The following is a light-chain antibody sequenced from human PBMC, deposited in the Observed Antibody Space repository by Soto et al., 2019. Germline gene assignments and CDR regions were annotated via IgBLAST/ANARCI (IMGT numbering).Light chain of an antibody. CDR2: GAS. CDR1: QSLSDN. V-gene: IGKV3-20*01. J-gene: IGKJ1*01. CDR3: QQYGSSPRT. Sequence: EILMTQFPATLSVSAGERATLSCRASQSLSDNLAWYQQKPGQAPRLLIYGASSRATGIPDRFSGSGSGTDFTLTISRLEPEDFAVYYCQQYGSSPRTFCQGTKVDIK.